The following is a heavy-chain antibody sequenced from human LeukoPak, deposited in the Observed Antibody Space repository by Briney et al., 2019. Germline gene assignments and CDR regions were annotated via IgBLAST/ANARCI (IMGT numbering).Heavy chain of an antibody. CDR3: AKTYYYGSGWFDP. J-gene: IGHJ5*02. Sequence: GGSLRLSCAASGFTFSSYAMSWVRQAPGKGLEWVSAISGSGGSTYYADSVKGGFTISRDNSKNTLYLQMNNLRAEDTAVYYCAKTYYYGSGWFDPWGQGTLVTVSS. V-gene: IGHV3-23*01. CDR1: GFTFSSYA. D-gene: IGHD3-10*01. CDR2: ISGSGGST.